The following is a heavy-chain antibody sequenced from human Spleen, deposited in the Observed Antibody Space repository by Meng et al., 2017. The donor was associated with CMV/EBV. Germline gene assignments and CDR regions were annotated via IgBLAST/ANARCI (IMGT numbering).Heavy chain of an antibody. D-gene: IGHD2-2*01. CDR1: GFSFSIYE. J-gene: IGHJ4*02. V-gene: IGHV3-23*01. Sequence: GESLKISCAASGFSFSIYEMTWVRQAPGKGLEWVSGISDSGGSTFYADSVKGRFTISRDNSKNTLYLQMNSLRAEDTAVYYCAKDKGRYCSSNSCFPYDYWGQGTLVTVSS. CDR3: AKDKGRYCSSNSCFPYDY. CDR2: ISDSGGST.